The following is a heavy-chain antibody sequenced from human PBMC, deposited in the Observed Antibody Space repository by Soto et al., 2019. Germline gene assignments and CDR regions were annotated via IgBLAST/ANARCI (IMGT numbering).Heavy chain of an antibody. Sequence: QVQLQESGPGLVKPSQTLSLTCTVSGGSISSGGYYWSWIRQHPGKGLEWIGYIYYSGSTYYNPSLKSRVTISVDTSKNQFPLKLSSVTAADTAVYYCARGDYGDYAPIGAFDIWGQGTMVTFSS. CDR2: IYYSGST. CDR1: GGSISSGGYY. J-gene: IGHJ3*02. CDR3: ARGDYGDYAPIGAFDI. D-gene: IGHD4-17*01. V-gene: IGHV4-31*03.